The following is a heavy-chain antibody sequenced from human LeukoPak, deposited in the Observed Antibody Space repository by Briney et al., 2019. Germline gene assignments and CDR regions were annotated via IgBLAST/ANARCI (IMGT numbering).Heavy chain of an antibody. D-gene: IGHD6-6*01. CDR3: ARDIGYSSSLGTPLDY. J-gene: IGHJ4*02. Sequence: WASVKVSCKASGGTFSSYAISWVRQAPGQGLEWMGRIIPILGIANYAQKFQGRVTITADKSTSTAYMELSSLRSEDTAVYYCARDIGYSSSLGTPLDYWGQGTLVIVSS. CDR1: GGTFSSYA. CDR2: IIPILGIA. V-gene: IGHV1-69*04.